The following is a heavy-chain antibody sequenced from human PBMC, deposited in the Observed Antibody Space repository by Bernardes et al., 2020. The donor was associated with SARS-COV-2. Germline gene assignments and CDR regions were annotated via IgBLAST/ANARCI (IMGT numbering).Heavy chain of an antibody. CDR3: AKDRGLCTTPTCHVRSFDL. J-gene: IGHJ4*02. D-gene: IGHD2-2*01. V-gene: IGHV3-23*01. CDR2: VRSTGESA. CDR1: GFTFSDYA. Sequence: GGSLRLSRSASGFTFSDYAMNWVRQAPGSGLEWISTVRSTGESAYYADSVKGRFTISRDNSKNTVYLQMNSLRGEDTAVYFCAKDRGLCTTPTCHVRSFDLWGQGSLVTVST.